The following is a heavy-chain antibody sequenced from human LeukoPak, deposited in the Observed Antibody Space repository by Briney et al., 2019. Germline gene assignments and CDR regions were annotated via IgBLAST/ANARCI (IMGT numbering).Heavy chain of an antibody. CDR3: AKASAMIVVVSKHFDY. J-gene: IGHJ4*02. CDR1: GFSFKDYG. Sequence: GGSLRLSCAASGFSFKDYGIQWVRQAPGKGLEWVSAISGSGGSTYYADSVKGRFTISRDNSKNTLYLQMNSLRAEDTAVYYCAKASAMIVVVSKHFDYWGQGTLVTVSS. CDR2: ISGSGGST. V-gene: IGHV3-23*01. D-gene: IGHD3-22*01.